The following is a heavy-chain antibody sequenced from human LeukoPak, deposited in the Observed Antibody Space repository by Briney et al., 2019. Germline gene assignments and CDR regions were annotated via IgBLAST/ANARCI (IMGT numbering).Heavy chain of an antibody. J-gene: IGHJ4*02. V-gene: IGHV1-2*02. CDR2: INPNSGGT. CDR3: ARASLGIEVDY. CDR1: GYTFTVYY. Sequence: RASVKVSCKASGYTFTVYYMHWIRQAPGQGLEWMGWINPNSGGTNYAQKFQGRVTMTRDTSISTAYMELSRLRSDDTAVYYCARASLGIEVDYWGQGTLVTVSS. D-gene: IGHD7-27*01.